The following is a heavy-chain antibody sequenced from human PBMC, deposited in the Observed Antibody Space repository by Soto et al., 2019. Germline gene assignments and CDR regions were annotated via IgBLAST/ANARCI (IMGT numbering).Heavy chain of an antibody. CDR3: ARDLPYCSSTSCYPFGAFDI. V-gene: IGHV4-34*01. CDR2: INHSGST. CDR1: GGSFSGYY. D-gene: IGHD2-2*01. Sequence: PSETLSLTCAVYGGSFSGYYWSWIRQPPGKGLEWIGEINHSGSTNYNPSLKSRVTISVDTSKNQFSLKLSSVTAADTAVYYCARDLPYCSSTSCYPFGAFDIWGQGTMVTVSS. J-gene: IGHJ3*02.